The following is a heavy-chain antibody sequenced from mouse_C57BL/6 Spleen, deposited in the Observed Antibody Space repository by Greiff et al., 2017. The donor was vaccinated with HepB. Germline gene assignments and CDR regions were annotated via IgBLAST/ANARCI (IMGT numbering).Heavy chain of an antibody. CDR2: IYPGDGDT. Sequence: VQLQQSGPELVKPGASVKISCKASGYAFSSSWMNWVKQRPGKGLEWIGRIYPGDGDTNYNGKFKGKATLTADKSSSPAYMQISSLTSEDSAVYFCGEGYYGSSYWGQGTTLTVSS. J-gene: IGHJ2*01. V-gene: IGHV1-82*01. D-gene: IGHD1-1*01. CDR3: GEGYYGSSY. CDR1: GYAFSSSW.